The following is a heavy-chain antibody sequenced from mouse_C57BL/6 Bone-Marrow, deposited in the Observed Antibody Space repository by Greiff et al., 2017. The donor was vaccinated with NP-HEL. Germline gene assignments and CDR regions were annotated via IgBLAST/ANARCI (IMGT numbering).Heavy chain of an antibody. CDR1: GFTFSSYT. CDR3: ARHPYYYSSSPYYAMDY. J-gene: IGHJ4*01. V-gene: IGHV5-9*01. CDR2: ISGGGGNT. D-gene: IGHD1-1*01. Sequence: EVHLVESGGGLVKPGGSLKLSCAASGFTFSSYTMSWVRQTPEKRLEWVATISGGGGNTYYPDSVKGRFTISRDNAKNTLYLQMSSLRSEDTALYYCARHPYYYSSSPYYAMDYWGQGTSVTVSS.